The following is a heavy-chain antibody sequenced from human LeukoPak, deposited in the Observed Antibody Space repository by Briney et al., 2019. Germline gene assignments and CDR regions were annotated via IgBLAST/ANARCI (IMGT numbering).Heavy chain of an antibody. CDR3: ARDSAVVGVVAWYFDL. Sequence: ASVKVSCKVSGYTLTELSMHWVRQAPGKGLEWMGGFDPEDGETIYAQKFQGRVTMTEDTSTDTAYMELSSLRSEDTAVYYCARDSAVVGVVAWYFDLWGRGTLVTVSS. D-gene: IGHD2-21*01. CDR1: GYTLTELS. CDR2: FDPEDGET. J-gene: IGHJ2*01. V-gene: IGHV1-24*01.